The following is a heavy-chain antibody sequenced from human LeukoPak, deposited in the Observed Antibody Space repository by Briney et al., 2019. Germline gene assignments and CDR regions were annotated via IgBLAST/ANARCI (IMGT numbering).Heavy chain of an antibody. D-gene: IGHD6-19*01. CDR3: AKDDGAVADY. CDR2: ISSSNHAI. J-gene: IGHJ4*02. CDR1: GFIFSSYS. V-gene: IGHV3-48*01. Sequence: PGGSLRLSCAASGFIFSSYSMSWVRQAPGKGLEWLSYISSSNHAIYYADSLKGRFITSRDNSKNTVYLQMNSLRIEDTAVYYCAKDDGAVADYWGQGTLVSVSS.